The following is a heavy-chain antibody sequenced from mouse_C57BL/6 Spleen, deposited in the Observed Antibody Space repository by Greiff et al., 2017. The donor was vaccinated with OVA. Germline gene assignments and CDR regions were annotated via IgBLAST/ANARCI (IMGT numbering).Heavy chain of an antibody. V-gene: IGHV1-55*01. J-gene: IGHJ1*03. CDR1: GYTFTSYW. CDR3: AGYYYGSSSYWYFDV. D-gene: IGHD1-1*01. Sequence: VQLQQPGAELVKPGASVKMSCKASGYTFTSYWITWVKQRPGQGLEWIGDIYPGSGSTNYNEKFKSKATLTVDTSSSTAYMQLSSLTSEDSAVYYCAGYYYGSSSYWYFDVWGTGTTVTVSS. CDR2: IYPGSGST.